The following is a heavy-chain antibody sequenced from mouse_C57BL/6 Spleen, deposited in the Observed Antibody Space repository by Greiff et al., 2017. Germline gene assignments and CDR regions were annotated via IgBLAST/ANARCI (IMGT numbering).Heavy chain of an antibody. CDR2: IYPGDGDT. J-gene: IGHJ4*01. CDR1: GYAFSSSW. Sequence: VQLQQSGPELVKPGASVKISCKASGYAFSSSWMNWVKQRPGKGLEWIGRIYPGDGDTNYNGKFKGKATLTADKSSSTAYMQLSSLASEDSAVYFCAREGNSNYIYAMDYWGQGTSVTVSS. V-gene: IGHV1-82*01. CDR3: AREGNSNYIYAMDY. D-gene: IGHD2-5*01.